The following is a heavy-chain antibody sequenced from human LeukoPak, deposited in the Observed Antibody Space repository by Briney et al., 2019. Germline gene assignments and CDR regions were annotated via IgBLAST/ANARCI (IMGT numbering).Heavy chain of an antibody. CDR1: GFTFSSYA. CDR2: ISGSGGST. Sequence: GGSLRLSCAASGFTFSSYALSWVRQAPGKGLECVSAISGSGGSTYSADSLKGRFTISRDNSKNTLYLQINSLRADDTAVFYCARGGLGSAFDNWGQGTLVTVSS. J-gene: IGHJ4*02. D-gene: IGHD6-19*01. CDR3: ARGGLGSAFDN. V-gene: IGHV3-23*01.